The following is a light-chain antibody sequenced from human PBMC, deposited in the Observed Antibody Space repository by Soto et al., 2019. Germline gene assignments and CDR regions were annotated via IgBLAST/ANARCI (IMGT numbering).Light chain of an antibody. Sequence: EIVMTQSPATLSVSPGERATLSCRASQSVSSNLAWYQQKPGQAPRILIYGASTRATGIPARFSGSGSGTEFTLTISSLLSEDFAVYYCQQYNNWVITFGQGTRLEIK. J-gene: IGKJ5*01. CDR2: GAS. V-gene: IGKV3-15*01. CDR3: QQYNNWVIT. CDR1: QSVSSN.